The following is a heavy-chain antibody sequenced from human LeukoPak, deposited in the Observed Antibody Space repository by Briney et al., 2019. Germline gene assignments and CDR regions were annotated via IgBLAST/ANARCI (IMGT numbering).Heavy chain of an antibody. CDR1: GGTFSSYA. V-gene: IGHV1-69*10. D-gene: IGHD2-15*01. CDR2: IIPILGIA. J-gene: IGHJ4*02. CDR3: ATFSNLVVVAVN. Sequence: PPASVKVSCKASGGTFSSYAISWVRQAPGQGLEWMGGIIPILGIANYAQKFQGRVTITADKSTSTAYMELSSLRSEDTAVCYCATFSNLVVVAVNWGQGTLVTVSS.